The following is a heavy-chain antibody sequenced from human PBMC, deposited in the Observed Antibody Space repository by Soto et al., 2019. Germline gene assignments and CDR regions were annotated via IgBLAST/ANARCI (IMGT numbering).Heavy chain of an antibody. CDR3: ARVVIVATSYYFDY. Sequence: EVQLVESGGGLVQPRGSLRLSCAASGFTFSDHYMDWVRQPPGKGVEWVGRIRKKANSFTTEYAASVKGRFTISRDDSKNSLYLQMNSLKTEDTAVYYCARVVIVATSYYFDYWGQGTLVTVSS. D-gene: IGHD5-12*01. J-gene: IGHJ4*02. CDR1: GFTFSDHY. V-gene: IGHV3-72*01. CDR2: IRKKANSFTT.